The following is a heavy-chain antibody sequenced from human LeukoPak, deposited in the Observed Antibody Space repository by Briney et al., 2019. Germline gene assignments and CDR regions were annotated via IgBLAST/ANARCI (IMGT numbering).Heavy chain of an antibody. CDR3: AREDSSGYYYGRLDY. CDR1: GGSISSGSYC. D-gene: IGHD3-22*01. J-gene: IGHJ4*02. CDR2: IYTSGST. V-gene: IGHV4-61*02. Sequence: SQTLSLTCTVSGGSISSGSYCWSWIRQPAGKGLEWIGRIYTSGSTNYNPSLKSRVTISVDTSKNQFSLKLSSVTAADTAVYYCAREDSSGYYYGRLDYWGQGTLVTVSS.